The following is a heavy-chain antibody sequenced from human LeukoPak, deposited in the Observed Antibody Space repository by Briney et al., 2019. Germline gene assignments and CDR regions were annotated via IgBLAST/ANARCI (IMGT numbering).Heavy chain of an antibody. D-gene: IGHD5-24*01. J-gene: IGHJ4*02. CDR2: INAGNGHT. V-gene: IGHV1-3*01. CDR1: GYTFSGYA. CDR3: ARGIWSATRVDYYLDN. Sequence: GASVKVSCKASGYTFSGYAIHWVRQAPGQRFEWMGWINAGNGHTKYSRNFQGRVTITRDSSANIVYMDVSSLTSEDTAVYYCARGIWSATRVDYYLDNWGRGTLVTVSS.